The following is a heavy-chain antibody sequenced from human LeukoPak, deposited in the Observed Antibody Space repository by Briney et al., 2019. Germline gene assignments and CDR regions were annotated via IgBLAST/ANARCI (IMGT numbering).Heavy chain of an antibody. CDR2: IYHSGST. CDR3: ARGRRSITMVRGARRDSNWFDP. CDR1: GGSISSSNW. V-gene: IGHV4-4*02. J-gene: IGHJ5*02. D-gene: IGHD3-10*01. Sequence: PSETLSLTCAVSGGSISSSNWWSWVRQPPGKGLEWIGEIYHSGSTNYNPSLKSRVTISVDTSKNQFSLKLSSVTAADTAVYYCARGRRSITMVRGARRDSNWFDPWAQGTLVTVSS.